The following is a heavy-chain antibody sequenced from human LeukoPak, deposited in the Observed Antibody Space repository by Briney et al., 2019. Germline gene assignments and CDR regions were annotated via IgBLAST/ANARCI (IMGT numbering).Heavy chain of an antibody. Sequence: SETLSLTCAVYGGSFSGYYWSWIRQPPGKGLEWIGEINHSGSTNYNPSLKSRVTISVDTSKNQFSLKLSSVTAADTAVHYCARALDEADIYFDLWGRGTLVTVSS. J-gene: IGHJ2*01. CDR3: ARALDEADIYFDL. CDR1: GGSFSGYY. CDR2: INHSGST. V-gene: IGHV4-34*01. D-gene: IGHD3-9*01.